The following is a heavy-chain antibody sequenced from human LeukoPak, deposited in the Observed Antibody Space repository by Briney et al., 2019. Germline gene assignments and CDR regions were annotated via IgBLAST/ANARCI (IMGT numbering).Heavy chain of an antibody. J-gene: IGHJ4*02. CDR3: ARSFTPSFDY. V-gene: IGHV4-34*01. Sequence: SETLSLTCTLSGGSISTYYWSWIRQPPGKGLEWIGEINHSGSTNYNPSLKSRVTISVDTSKNQFSLKLSSVTAADTAVYYCARSFTPSFDYWGQGTLVTVSS. CDR1: GGSISTYY. CDR2: INHSGST.